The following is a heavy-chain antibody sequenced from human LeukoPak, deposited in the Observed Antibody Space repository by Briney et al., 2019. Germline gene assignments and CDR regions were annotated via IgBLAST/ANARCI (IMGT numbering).Heavy chain of an antibody. V-gene: IGHV4-59*01. Sequence: SETLYLTCTVSGGSISSYYWSWIRQPPGKGLEWIGYIYYSGSTNYNPSLKSRVTISVATSKNQFSLKLSSVTAADTAVYYCARGLGTYPEIPLDSWGQGTPVTVSS. J-gene: IGHJ4*02. D-gene: IGHD3-16*02. CDR2: IYYSGST. CDR3: ARGLGTYPEIPLDS. CDR1: GGSISSYY.